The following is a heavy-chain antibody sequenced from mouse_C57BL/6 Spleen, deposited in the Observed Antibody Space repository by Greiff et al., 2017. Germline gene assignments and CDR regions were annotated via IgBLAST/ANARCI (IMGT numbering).Heavy chain of an antibody. D-gene: IGHD3-2*02. J-gene: IGHJ3*01. Sequence: QVQLQQPGTELVKPGASVKLSCKASGYTFTSYSMHWVTQRPGQGLEWIGNINPSNGGTNYNEKFKSQATLTVAKSSSTAYMQLSSLTSEDSAVDYCARGARQLRLEGFAYWRKGTLVTVSA. V-gene: IGHV1-53*01. CDR1: GYTFTSYS. CDR2: INPSNGGT. CDR3: ARGARQLRLEGFAY.